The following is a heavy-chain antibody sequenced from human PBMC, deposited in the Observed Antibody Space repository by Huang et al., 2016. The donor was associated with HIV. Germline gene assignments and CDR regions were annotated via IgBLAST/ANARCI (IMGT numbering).Heavy chain of an antibody. V-gene: IGHV1-69*10. CDR3: AREGQTWYGKPIAAFEI. J-gene: IGHJ3*02. CDR1: GGSFNSLA. D-gene: IGHD6-13*01. Sequence: VQLVQSGAEVKRPGTSVKISCKASGGSFNSLAFNWVRQAPGQGLQDMGGIVPLFYVTNYAEKFRGRLSISADKSTSTVFMELRGLTSEDTAVFFCAREGQTWYGKPIAAFEIWGQGTSVIVSP. CDR2: IVPLFYVT.